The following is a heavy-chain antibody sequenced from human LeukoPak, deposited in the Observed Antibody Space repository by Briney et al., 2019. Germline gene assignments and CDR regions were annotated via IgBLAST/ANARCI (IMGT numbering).Heavy chain of an antibody. CDR3: ARGDVDTAMVTRRSRIWFGESPYGMDV. Sequence: PGGSLRLSCAASGFTLSDYYMSWIRQAPGKGLEWVSYISSSGSTIYYADSVKGRFTISRDNAKNSLYLQMNSLRAEDTAVYYCARGDVDTAMVTRRSRIWFGESPYGMDVWGQGTTVTVSS. CDR1: GFTLSDYY. CDR2: ISSSGSTI. D-gene: IGHD5-18*01. V-gene: IGHV3-11*01. J-gene: IGHJ6*02.